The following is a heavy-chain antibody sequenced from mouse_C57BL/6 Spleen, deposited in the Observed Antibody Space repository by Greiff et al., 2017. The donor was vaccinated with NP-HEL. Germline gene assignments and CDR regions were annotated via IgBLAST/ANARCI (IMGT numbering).Heavy chain of an antibody. D-gene: IGHD2-1*01. CDR1: GYTFTSYW. V-gene: IGHV1-50*01. CDR3: ARSHYGNY. Sequence: QVQLQQPGAELVKPGASVKLSCKASGYTFTSYWMQWVKQRPGQGLEWIGEIDPSDSYTNYNQKFKGKATLTVDTSSSTAYMQLSSLTSEDSAVYYCARSHYGNYWGQGTTLTVSS. CDR2: IDPSDSYT. J-gene: IGHJ2*01.